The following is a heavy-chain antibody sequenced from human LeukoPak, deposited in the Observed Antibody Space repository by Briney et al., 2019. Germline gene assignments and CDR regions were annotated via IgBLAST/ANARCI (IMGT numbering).Heavy chain of an antibody. D-gene: IGHD3-10*02. CDR1: GFTFSSYD. J-gene: IGHJ6*04. V-gene: IGHV3-48*03. CDR3: AELGITMIGGV. CDR2: ISSSGSTI. Sequence: PGGSLRLSCAASGFTFSSYDMNWVRQAPGKGLEWVSYISSSGSTIYYADSVKGRFTIFRDNAKNSLYLQMNSLRAEDTAVYYCAELGITMIGGVWGKGTTVTISS.